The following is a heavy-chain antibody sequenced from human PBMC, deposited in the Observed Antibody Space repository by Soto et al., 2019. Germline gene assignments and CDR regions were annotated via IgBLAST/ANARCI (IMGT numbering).Heavy chain of an antibody. CDR2: SSESGGSA. CDR3: TKGGDSWSGYSQH. J-gene: IGHJ1*01. Sequence: PGGSLRLSCAAAGFSFGKYAMNWVRQAPGKGLEWVTCSSESGGSASSADSVKGRFTVSKNNSKNILYQQMDSLTGANPAVYNGTKGGDSWSGYSQHWGQGALVTVSS. V-gene: IGHV3-23*01. D-gene: IGHD3-3*01. CDR1: GFSFGKYA.